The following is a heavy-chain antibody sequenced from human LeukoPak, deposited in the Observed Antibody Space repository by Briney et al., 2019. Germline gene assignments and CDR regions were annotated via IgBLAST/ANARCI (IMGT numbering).Heavy chain of an antibody. CDR2: LSYDGSKE. J-gene: IGHJ3*02. V-gene: IGHV3-30*03. D-gene: IGHD3-16*01. CDR1: GFTFSSYG. Sequence: PGRSLRLSCAASGFTFSSYGMYWVRQAPGKGLEWVAALSYDGSKEYYTDSVKGRITISRDNSKNTLDLQMNSLKTEDTAVYYCTRVGGFLRDAFDIWGQGTMVTVSS. CDR3: TRVGGFLRDAFDI.